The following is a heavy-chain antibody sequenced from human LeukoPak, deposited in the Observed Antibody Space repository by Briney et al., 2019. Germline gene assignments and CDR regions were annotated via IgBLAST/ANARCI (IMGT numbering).Heavy chain of an antibody. Sequence: AASVKVSCKASGYTFTSYGISWVRQAPGQGLEWMGWISAYNGNTNYAQKLQGRVTMTTDTSTSTAYMELRSLRSDDTAVYYCARDLGGWLRLSLLDFDYWGQGTLVTVSS. D-gene: IGHD5-12*01. V-gene: IGHV1-18*01. CDR3: ARDLGGWLRLSLLDFDY. CDR1: GYTFTSYG. CDR2: ISAYNGNT. J-gene: IGHJ4*02.